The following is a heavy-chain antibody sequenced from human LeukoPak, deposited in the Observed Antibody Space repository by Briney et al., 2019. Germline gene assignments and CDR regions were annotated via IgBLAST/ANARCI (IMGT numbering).Heavy chain of an antibody. V-gene: IGHV1-18*01. Sequence: GASVKVPCKASGYTFTNYGISWVRQAPGQGLEWMGWISGYNGNTNYAQKLQGRVTMTTDTSTSTAYMELRSLRSDDTAVYYCAREVDDYHSRDYSIDALDIWGQGTMVTVSS. CDR2: ISGYNGNT. CDR3: AREVDDYHSRDYSIDALDI. J-gene: IGHJ3*02. D-gene: IGHD3-22*01. CDR1: GYTFTNYG.